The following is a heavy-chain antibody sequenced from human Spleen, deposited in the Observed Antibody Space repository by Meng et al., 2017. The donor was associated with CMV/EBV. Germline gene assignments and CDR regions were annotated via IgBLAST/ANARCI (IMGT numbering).Heavy chain of an antibody. V-gene: IGHV3-23*03. CDR3: AKGTWGDYYYGMDV. CDR2: IYSSGSST. D-gene: IGHD3-16*01. J-gene: IGHJ6*02. CDR1: GFTFSSYE. Sequence: GESLKISCAASGFTFSSYEMNWVRQAPGKGLEWVSFIYSSGSSTFYGDSVKGRFTISRDNSRNTLYLQMNSLRADDTAVYYCAKGTWGDYYYGMDVWGQGTTVTVSS.